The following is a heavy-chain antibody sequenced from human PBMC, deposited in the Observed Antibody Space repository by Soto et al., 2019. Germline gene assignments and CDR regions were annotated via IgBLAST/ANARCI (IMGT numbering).Heavy chain of an antibody. CDR2: MNPKSGNT. Sequence: GASVKVSCKVSGYTLTELSMHWVRQAPGKGLEWMGWMNPKSGNTGYAQKFQGRVTMTRNTSISTAYMELSSLRSEDTAVYYCARGVPFGSYDAFDIWGQGTMVTVSS. D-gene: IGHD3-16*01. V-gene: IGHV1-8*01. CDR3: ARGVPFGSYDAFDI. CDR1: GYTLTELS. J-gene: IGHJ3*02.